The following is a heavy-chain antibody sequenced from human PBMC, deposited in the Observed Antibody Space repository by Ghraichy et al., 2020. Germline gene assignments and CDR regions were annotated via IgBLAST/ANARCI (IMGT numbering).Heavy chain of an antibody. CDR1: GFTFSSDE. CDR2: ISSSGSTI. J-gene: IGHJ4*02. V-gene: IGHV3-48*03. Sequence: GGSLRLSCAASGFTFSSDEMNWVRQAPGKRLEWVSYISSSGSTIYYTDSVKGRFTISRDNAKKSLYLQMNSLRAEDTAVYYCARIVGYSSGGDYWGQGTLVTVSS. D-gene: IGHD6-19*01. CDR3: ARIVGYSSGGDY.